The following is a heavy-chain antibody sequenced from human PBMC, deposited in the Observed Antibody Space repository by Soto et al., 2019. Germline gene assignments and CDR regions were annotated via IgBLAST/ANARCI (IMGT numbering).Heavy chain of an antibody. D-gene: IGHD2-2*01. CDR2: VHYSGST. J-gene: IGHJ3*02. V-gene: IGHV4-59*01. CDR3: ARVNQLAPKRNAFDI. CDR1: GDSITSFF. Sequence: SLTCSVSGDSITSFFWSWVRQPPGKGLEWIGYVHYSGSTNYNPALKSRLTMSVDTSKNHFSLRLDSVTAADTAVYYCARVNQLAPKRNAFDIWGQGTMVTVS.